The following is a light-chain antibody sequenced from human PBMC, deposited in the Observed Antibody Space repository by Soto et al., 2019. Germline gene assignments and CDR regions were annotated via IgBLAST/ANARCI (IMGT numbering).Light chain of an antibody. CDR3: QQRSNWPRS. J-gene: IGKJ2*01. Sequence: EIVLTQSPATLSLSPGERATLPCRASQSVSYYLAWYQQKPGQSPRLLIYDASNRATGIPARFSGSGSGTDFTLTISRLEPEDFAVYYCQQRSNWPRSFGQGTKLEI. V-gene: IGKV3-11*01. CDR1: QSVSYY. CDR2: DAS.